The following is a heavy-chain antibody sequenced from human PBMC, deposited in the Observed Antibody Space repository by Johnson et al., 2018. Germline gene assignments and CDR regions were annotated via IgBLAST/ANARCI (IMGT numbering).Heavy chain of an antibody. V-gene: IGHV3-66*02. CDR3: ARTTRGAFDI. J-gene: IGHJ3*02. D-gene: IGHD4-17*01. CDR2: IYSEGIT. CDR1: GFSVSGDY. Sequence: EVQLVESGGGLVQPGGSLRLSCAASGFSVSGDYMNWVRQAPGQGLEWASGIYSEGITHYADSVKGRFTVSRDISKNTLYLQMSSMRAEDPAVYFCARTTRGAFDIWGQWTMVTVSS.